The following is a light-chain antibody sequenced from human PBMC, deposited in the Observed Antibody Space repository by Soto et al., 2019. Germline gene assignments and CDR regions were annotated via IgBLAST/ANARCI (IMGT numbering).Light chain of an antibody. CDR1: HSVDTSN. J-gene: IGKJ1*01. Sequence: EVELTQSPATLSLSPGQRATLSCRASHSVDTSNVAWYQQRPGQAPRVLIYGASNRAAGIPDRFSGSGSGTDFTLTISSLEPVDSAVYHCQQYGSSWWAFGHGTKVEI. CDR2: GAS. V-gene: IGKV3-20*01. CDR3: QQYGSSWWA.